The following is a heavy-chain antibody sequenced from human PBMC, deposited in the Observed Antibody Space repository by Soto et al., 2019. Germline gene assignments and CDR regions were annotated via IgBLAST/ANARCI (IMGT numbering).Heavy chain of an antibody. CDR3: AKFSAKYYYYGMDV. Sequence: GGSLRLSCATSGFTFSDFYMSWVRQAPGKGPEWVSYISDDGYTIYYADSVKGRFTISRDNAKNTLYLQMNSLRAEDTAVYYCAKFSAKYYYYGMDVWGQGTTVTVSS. V-gene: IGHV3-11*01. CDR2: ISDDGYTI. J-gene: IGHJ6*02. CDR1: GFTFSDFY. D-gene: IGHD6-19*01.